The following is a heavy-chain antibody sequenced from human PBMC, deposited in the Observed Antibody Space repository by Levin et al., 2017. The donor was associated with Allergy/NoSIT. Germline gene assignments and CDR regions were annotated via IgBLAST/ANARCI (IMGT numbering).Heavy chain of an antibody. J-gene: IGHJ4*02. CDR3: ARDFTSSGDY. CDR2: ISSSTRYI. Sequence: GGSLRLSCAASGFTFSSYDMNWVRQVPGKGLEWVSFISSSTRYIYYADSLKGRFTISRDNAKNSLYLQMNSLRVEDTAVYYCARDFTSSGDYWGQGTLVIVSS. CDR1: GFTFSSYD. V-gene: IGHV3-21*01. D-gene: IGHD2-2*01.